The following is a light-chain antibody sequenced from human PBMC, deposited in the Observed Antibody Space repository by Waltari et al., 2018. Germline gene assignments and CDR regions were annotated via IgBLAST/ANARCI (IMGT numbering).Light chain of an antibody. CDR3: SSYRTTTTRL. Sequence: QSALTHPASVSGSPGQSITIPCTGTSRYVGEYNYALWYQQHPGKAPKLIIYDVSARPSGVSTRFSGSKSGNTASLTISGLQAEDEADYYCSSYRTTTTRLFGGGTKVTVL. CDR1: SRYVGEYNY. CDR2: DVS. J-gene: IGLJ2*01. V-gene: IGLV2-14*03.